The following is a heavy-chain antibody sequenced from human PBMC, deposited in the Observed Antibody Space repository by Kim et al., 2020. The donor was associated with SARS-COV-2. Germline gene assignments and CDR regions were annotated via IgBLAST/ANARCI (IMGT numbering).Heavy chain of an antibody. CDR3: AKDRARYSYYEFDY. V-gene: IGHV3-33*06. Sequence: ADSGKGRFTISRDNSENMFYLQMSRLGDGDTAVYFCAKDRARYSYYEFDYWGQGTLVTVSS. D-gene: IGHD3-16*01. J-gene: IGHJ4*02.